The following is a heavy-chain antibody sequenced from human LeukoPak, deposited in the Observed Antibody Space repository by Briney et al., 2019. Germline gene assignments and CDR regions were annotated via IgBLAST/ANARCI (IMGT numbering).Heavy chain of an antibody. Sequence: SVKVSCKASGGTFSSYAISWVRRAPGQGLEWMGRIIPILGIANYAQKFQGRVTITADKSTSTAYMELSSLRSEDTAVYYCASYGSGSYYYAFDIWGQGTMVTVSS. V-gene: IGHV1-69*04. D-gene: IGHD3-10*01. CDR3: ASYGSGSYYYAFDI. CDR1: GGTFSSYA. J-gene: IGHJ3*02. CDR2: IIPILGIA.